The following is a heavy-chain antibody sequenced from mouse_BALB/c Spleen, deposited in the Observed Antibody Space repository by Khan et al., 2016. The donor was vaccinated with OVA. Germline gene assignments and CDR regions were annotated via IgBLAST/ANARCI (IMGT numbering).Heavy chain of an antibody. CDR3: TRDRIDY. J-gene: IGHJ2*01. CDR1: GYTFTTYW. V-gene: IGHV1-7*01. Sequence: QVQLQQSGAERAKPGASVKMSCKASGYTFTTYWMHWVKQRPGQGLEWNGYINPTSGYTDYNEKFKDRATLSADKSSSTAYMQLSSLTSEDSAVYYCTRDRIDYWGQGTTLTVSS. CDR2: INPTSGYT.